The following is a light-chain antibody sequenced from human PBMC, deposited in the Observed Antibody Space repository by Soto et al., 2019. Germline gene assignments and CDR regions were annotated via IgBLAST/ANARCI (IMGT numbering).Light chain of an antibody. J-gene: IGKJ1*01. CDR2: GAS. CDR1: QSVSSRS. V-gene: IGKV3-20*01. Sequence: EIVLTPSPGTLSLSPVERATLSCRASQSVSSRSLAWYQQKPGQAPRLLISGASSRAADIPDRFSGSGSGTDFTLTINRLEPEDFAVYYCQQYDSSPRTFGQGTKVDIK. CDR3: QQYDSSPRT.